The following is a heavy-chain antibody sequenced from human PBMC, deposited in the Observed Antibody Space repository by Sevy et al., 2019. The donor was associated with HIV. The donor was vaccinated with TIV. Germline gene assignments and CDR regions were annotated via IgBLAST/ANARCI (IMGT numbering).Heavy chain of an antibody. D-gene: IGHD6-13*01. CDR1: GDSVSSNSAA. V-gene: IGHV6-1*01. CDR3: TRERIAAAGSATSFDY. CDR2: TYYRSKWYN. Sequence: KQSQTLSLTCAISGDSVSSNSAAWNWIRQSPSRGLEWLGRTYYRSKWYNDYAVSVKSRITINPDTSKNQFSLQLNSVTPEDTAVYYCTRERIAAAGSATSFDYWGQGTLVTVSS. J-gene: IGHJ4*02.